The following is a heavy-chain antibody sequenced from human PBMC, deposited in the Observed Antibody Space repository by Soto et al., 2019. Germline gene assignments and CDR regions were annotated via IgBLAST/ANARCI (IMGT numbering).Heavy chain of an antibody. Sequence: EVQLVESGGGLVQPGGSLRLSCAVSGFTFTNYWMHWVRQAPGQGLVWVSRINSDGSVTNYADSVKGRFTTSRDNAKNTLYPDVNRLRAEDTAVYYCAREFSTRRPYYFDYWGPGTLVTVSS. CDR3: AREFSTRRPYYFDY. J-gene: IGHJ4*02. V-gene: IGHV3-74*01. CDR2: INSDGSVT. CDR1: GFTFTNYW.